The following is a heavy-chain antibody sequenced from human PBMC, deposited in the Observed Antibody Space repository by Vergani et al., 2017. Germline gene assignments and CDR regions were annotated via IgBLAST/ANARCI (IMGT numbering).Heavy chain of an antibody. J-gene: IGHJ6*02. D-gene: IGHD3-9*01. CDR1: GGSISSYY. Sequence: QVQLQESGPGLVKPSETLSLTCTVSGGSISSYYWSWIRQPPGKGLEWIGYIYYSGSTNYNPSLKSRVTISVDTSKNQFSLKLSSVTAADTAVYYCARGLLRYFDWFGVVGMDVWGQGTTVTVSS. CDR3: ARGLLRYFDWFGVVGMDV. CDR2: IYYSGST. V-gene: IGHV4-59*01.